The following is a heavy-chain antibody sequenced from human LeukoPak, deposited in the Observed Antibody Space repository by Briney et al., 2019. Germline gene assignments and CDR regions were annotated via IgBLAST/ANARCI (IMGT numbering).Heavy chain of an antibody. V-gene: IGHV1-69*06. J-gene: IGHJ5*02. CDR3: ARDEDSYGYRWFDP. Sequence: GSSVKVSCKASGGTFSSYAISWVRQAPGQGLEWMGGITPIFGTANYAQKFQGSVTITADKSTSTDYMELSSLRSEDTAVYYCARDEDSYGYRWFDPWGQGTLVTVSS. D-gene: IGHD5-18*01. CDR2: ITPIFGTA. CDR1: GGTFSSYA.